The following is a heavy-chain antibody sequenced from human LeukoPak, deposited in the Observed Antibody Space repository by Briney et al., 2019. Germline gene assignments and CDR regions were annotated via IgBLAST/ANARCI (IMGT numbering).Heavy chain of an antibody. J-gene: IGHJ4*02. Sequence: GGSLRLSCAASGFTFSSYNMNWVPQAPGKGLEWVSSISSSSSYIYYADSVEGRFTISRDNAKNSLYLQMNSLRAEDTAVYYCARNTLRDYWGQGTLVTVSS. CDR3: ARNTLRDY. D-gene: IGHD2-2*02. CDR2: ISSSSSYI. V-gene: IGHV3-21*01. CDR1: GFTFSSYN.